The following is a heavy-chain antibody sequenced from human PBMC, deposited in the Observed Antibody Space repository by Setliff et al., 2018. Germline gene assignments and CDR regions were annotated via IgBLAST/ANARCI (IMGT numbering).Heavy chain of an antibody. V-gene: IGHV1-46*01. D-gene: IGHD4-4*01. CDR1: GYTFISYG. J-gene: IGHJ4*02. CDR3: ARGDYSNPCDY. CDR2: FNPSGGST. Sequence: ASVKVSCKTSGYTFISYGINWVRQAPGQGLEWIGLFNPSGGSTKYAEKFQGRVTLTRDTSASTVYMDLSSLRSEDTATYYCARGDYSNPCDYWGQGTLVTVSS.